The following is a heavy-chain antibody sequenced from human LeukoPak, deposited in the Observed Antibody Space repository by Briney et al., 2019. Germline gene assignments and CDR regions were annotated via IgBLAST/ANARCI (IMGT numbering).Heavy chain of an antibody. D-gene: IGHD3-22*01. CDR1: GLTFRTHW. CDR3: AKDKTVYYYDSSGYSYFDY. J-gene: IGHJ4*02. Sequence: PGGSLRLSCAASGLTFRTHWMNWVRQAPGKGLEWVANIKPDGSETYYVGSVKGRFTVTRDNAQSSLHLQMDSLRGEDTAVYYCAKDKTVYYYDSSGYSYFDYWGQGTLVTVSS. CDR2: IKPDGSET. V-gene: IGHV3-7*01.